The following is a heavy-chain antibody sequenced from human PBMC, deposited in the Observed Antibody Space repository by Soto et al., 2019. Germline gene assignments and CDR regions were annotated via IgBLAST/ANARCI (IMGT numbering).Heavy chain of an antibody. CDR2: LYDVDGS. CDR1: GFTFDDYT. J-gene: IGHJ3*01. CDR3: ATWHEREHAYDV. D-gene: IGHD1-1*01. Sequence: EVQLVESGGVVVQPGESLRVSCAASGFTFDDYTMHWVRQVPGKGLEWVSALYDVDGSFYADSVKGRFTTSSDSSKTTVYLQMNGLRPDDTAVYYCATWHEREHAYDVWGQGTTVTVSS. V-gene: IGHV3-43*01.